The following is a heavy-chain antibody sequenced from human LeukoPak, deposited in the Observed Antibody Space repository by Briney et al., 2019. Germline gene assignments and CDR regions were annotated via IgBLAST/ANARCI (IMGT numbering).Heavy chain of an antibody. D-gene: IGHD3-3*01. CDR1: GFTFSSYG. J-gene: IGHJ4*02. Sequence: GGSLRLSCAASGFTFSSYGMHWVRQAPGKGLEWVAVISYDGSNKYYADSVKGRFTISRDNSKNTLYLQMNSLRAEDTAVYYCATGPVPTIFGVVIIEGRFDYWGQGTLVTVSS. V-gene: IGHV3-30*03. CDR2: ISYDGSNK. CDR3: ATGPVPTIFGVVIIEGRFDY.